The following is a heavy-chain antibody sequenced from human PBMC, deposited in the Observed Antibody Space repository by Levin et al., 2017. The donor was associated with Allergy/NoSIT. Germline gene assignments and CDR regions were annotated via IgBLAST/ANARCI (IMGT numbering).Heavy chain of an antibody. D-gene: IGHD6-6*01. Sequence: GGSLRLSCATSGFTFSDYYMSWIRQAPGKGLEWVSDISSSGSTIYYSDSVKGRFTISRDNVKNSLYLQMNSLRAEDTAVYDCARAYSTSSHGGGYWGQGTLVTVSS. CDR3: ARAYSTSSHGGGY. CDR1: GFTFSDYY. CDR2: ISSSGSTI. J-gene: IGHJ4*02. V-gene: IGHV3-11*01.